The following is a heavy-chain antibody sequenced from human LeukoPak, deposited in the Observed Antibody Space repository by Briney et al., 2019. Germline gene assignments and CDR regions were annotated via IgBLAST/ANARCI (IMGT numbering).Heavy chain of an antibody. CDR3: ARVITYYYGMDV. V-gene: IGHV4-59*01. CDR2: IYYSGST. J-gene: IGHJ6*02. Sequence: PETLSLTCTVSGGSISSYYWSWIRQPPGKGLEWIGYIYYSGSTNYNPSLKSRVTISVDTSKNQFSLKLSSVTAADTAVYYCARVITYYYGMDVWGQGTTVTVSS. D-gene: IGHD3-16*01. CDR1: GGSISSYY.